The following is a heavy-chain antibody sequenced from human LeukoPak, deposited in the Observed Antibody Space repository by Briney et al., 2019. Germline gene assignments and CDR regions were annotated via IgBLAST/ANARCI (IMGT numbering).Heavy chain of an antibody. V-gene: IGHV4-4*07. Sequence: SETLSLTCTVSGASITAFYWNWIRQPPGKGLEWVGRVFTGGSHNYNPSLRSRITMSVDLSKNQVSLNLHSVTAADTAVYYCARDRWRLGGEFDFWGQGTPVIVS. CDR2: VFTGGSH. J-gene: IGHJ4*02. CDR3: ARDRWRLGGEFDF. CDR1: GASITAFY. D-gene: IGHD3-16*01.